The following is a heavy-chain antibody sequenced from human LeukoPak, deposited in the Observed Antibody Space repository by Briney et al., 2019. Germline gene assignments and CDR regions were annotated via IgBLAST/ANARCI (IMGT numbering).Heavy chain of an antibody. CDR3: AREIHSSSRSNWFDP. D-gene: IGHD6-13*01. J-gene: IGHJ5*02. CDR2: IYYSGST. CDR1: GGSISCNSYY. V-gene: IGHV4-39*07. Sequence: SETLSLTCTVSGGSISCNSYYWGWIRQPPGKGLEWIGSIYYSGSTYYNPSLKSRVTISVDTSKNQFSLKLSSVTAADTAVYYCAREIHSSSRSNWFDPWGQGTLVTVSS.